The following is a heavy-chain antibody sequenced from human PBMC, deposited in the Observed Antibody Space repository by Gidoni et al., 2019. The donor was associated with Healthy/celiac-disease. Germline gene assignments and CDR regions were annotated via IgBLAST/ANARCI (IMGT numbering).Heavy chain of an antibody. J-gene: IGHJ5*02. CDR3: AKPYYYGSGSLNWFDP. D-gene: IGHD3-10*01. CDR1: GFTFSSYG. CDR2: ISYDGSNK. V-gene: IGHV3-30*18. Sequence: QVQLVESGGGVVQPGRSLRLSCAASGFTFSSYGMHWVRQAPGKGLEWVAVISYDGSNKYYADSVKGRFTISRDNSKNTLYLQMNSLRAEDTAVYYCAKPYYYGSGSLNWFDPWGQGTLVTVSS.